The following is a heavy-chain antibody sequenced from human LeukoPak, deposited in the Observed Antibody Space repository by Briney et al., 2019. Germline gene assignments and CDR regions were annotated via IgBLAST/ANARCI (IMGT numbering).Heavy chain of an antibody. CDR1: GYTFTTYY. CDR3: ARVGSGWSEYFER. J-gene: IGHJ1*01. V-gene: IGHV1-46*01. Sequence: GASVKVSCKASGYTFTTYYIHWVRQAPGQGLEWMGIINPSGGSTRYAQKFQGRVTMTRDTSTSTVYMELSSLRSEDTAVYYCARVGSGWSEYFERWGQGTLVTVSS. D-gene: IGHD6-19*01. CDR2: INPSGGST.